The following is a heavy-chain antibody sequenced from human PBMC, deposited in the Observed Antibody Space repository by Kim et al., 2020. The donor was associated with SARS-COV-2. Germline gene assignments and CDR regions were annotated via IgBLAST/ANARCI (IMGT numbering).Heavy chain of an antibody. V-gene: IGHV3-30*18. CDR1: GFTFSNYG. CDR3: AKEDAVRVDGDFDL. J-gene: IGHJ4*02. CDR2: ISYDGSDK. D-gene: IGHD6-19*01. Sequence: GGSLRLSCVASGFTFSNYGMHWVRQAPGEGLEWVAVISYDGSDKKEADSVKGRFIVSRDNSKNTVFLQMDSLRLDDTGVYYCAKEDAVRVDGDFDLWGQGTLVTVSS.